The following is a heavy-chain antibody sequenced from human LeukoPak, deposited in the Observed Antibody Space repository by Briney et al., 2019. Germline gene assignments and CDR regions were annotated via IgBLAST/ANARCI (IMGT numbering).Heavy chain of an antibody. J-gene: IGHJ6*03. CDR2: ISSSTSYI. CDR3: ARDLTSSTSLYYYYMDV. V-gene: IGHV3-21*01. Sequence: GGSLRLSCAASGFTFSSYSMNWVRQAPGKGLEWVSSISSSTSYIYYADSVKGRFTISRDNAKNSLYLQMNSLRAEDTAVYYCARDLTSSTSLYYYYMDVWGKGTTVTVSS. D-gene: IGHD2-2*01. CDR1: GFTFSSYS.